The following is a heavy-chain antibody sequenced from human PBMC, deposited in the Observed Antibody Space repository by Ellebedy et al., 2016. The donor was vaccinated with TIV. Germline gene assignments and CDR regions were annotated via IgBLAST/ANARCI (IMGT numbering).Heavy chain of an antibody. D-gene: IGHD3-10*01. CDR1: GGSVSPFY. CDR2: IYYTGLT. Sequence: MPSETLSLTCTVPGGSVSPFYWNWIRQPPGKGLEWMGDIYYTGLTNYNPSLNNRVIISVDTSKTEVSLRLSSVTAADTAVYYCARRTSSFGLGFYYGMDVWGQGTTVTVS. V-gene: IGHV4-59*08. J-gene: IGHJ6*02. CDR3: ARRTSSFGLGFYYGMDV.